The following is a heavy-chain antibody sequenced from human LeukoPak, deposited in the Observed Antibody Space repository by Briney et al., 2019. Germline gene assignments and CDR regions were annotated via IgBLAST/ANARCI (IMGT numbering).Heavy chain of an antibody. CDR3: ARVRYSSSEYWFDP. V-gene: IGHV4-39*01. Sequence: SETLSLTCTVSGGSISSSSYYWGWIRQPPGKGLEWIGSIYYSGSTYYNPSLKSRVSISVDTSKNQFSLKLSSVTAADTAVYYCARVRYSSSEYWFDPWGQGTLVTVSS. CDR2: IYYSGST. D-gene: IGHD6-6*01. CDR1: GGSISSSSYY. J-gene: IGHJ5*02.